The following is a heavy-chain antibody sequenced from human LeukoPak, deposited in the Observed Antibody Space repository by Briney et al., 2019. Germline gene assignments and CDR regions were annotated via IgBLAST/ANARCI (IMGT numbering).Heavy chain of an antibody. D-gene: IGHD2-2*01. J-gene: IGHJ3*02. V-gene: IGHV4-4*07. CDR3: ARDWEGYCSRTACYGPALDI. CDR2: IYTSGNT. CDR1: GGSISHFY. Sequence: SETLSLTCSVSGGSISHFYWSWIRRPAGAGLEWIGRIYTSGNTNYTPSLKSRVTMSVGTSKNQFSLKLSSVTAADTAVYYCARDWEGYCSRTACYGPALDIWGQGTLVTVSS.